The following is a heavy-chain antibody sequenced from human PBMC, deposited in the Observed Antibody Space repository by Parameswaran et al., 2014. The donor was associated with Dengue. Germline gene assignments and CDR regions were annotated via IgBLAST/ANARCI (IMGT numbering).Heavy chain of an antibody. CDR3: QTDIAAAGLDHEMHYYYMDV. CDR2: IKQDGSEK. D-gene: IGHD6-13*01. V-gene: IGHV3-7*01. Sequence: WIRQPPGKGLEWVANIKQDGSEKYYVDSVKGRFTISRDNAKNSLYLQMNSLRAEDTAVYYCQTDIAAAGLDHEMHYYYMDVWGKGTTVTVSS. J-gene: IGHJ6*03.